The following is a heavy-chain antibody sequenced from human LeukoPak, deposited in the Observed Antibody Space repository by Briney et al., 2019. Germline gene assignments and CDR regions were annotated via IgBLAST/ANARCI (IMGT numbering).Heavy chain of an antibody. CDR1: GYTFTIYA. J-gene: IGHJ4*02. CDR3: ARGTPAMIAY. CDR2: INTNTGNP. D-gene: IGHD2-2*01. Sequence: ASVKVSCKAFGYTFTIYAMNWVRQAPGQGLEWLGWINTNTGNPTYAQGFTGRFVFSLDTSISTAYLQISSLKTEDTAVYYCARGTPAMIAYWGQGTLVTVSS. V-gene: IGHV7-4-1*02.